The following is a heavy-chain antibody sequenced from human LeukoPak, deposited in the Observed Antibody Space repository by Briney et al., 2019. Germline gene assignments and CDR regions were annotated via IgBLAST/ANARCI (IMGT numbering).Heavy chain of an antibody. J-gene: IGHJ3*02. Sequence: SVKVSCKASGGTFSSYAISWVRQAPGQGLEWMGGIIPIFGTANYAQKFQGRVTITTDESTSTAYMELSSLRSEDTAVYYCARSTQQVIVIHGAFDIWGQGTMVTVSS. V-gene: IGHV1-69*05. CDR2: IIPIFGTA. D-gene: IGHD6-13*01. CDR3: ARSTQQVIVIHGAFDI. CDR1: GGTFSSYA.